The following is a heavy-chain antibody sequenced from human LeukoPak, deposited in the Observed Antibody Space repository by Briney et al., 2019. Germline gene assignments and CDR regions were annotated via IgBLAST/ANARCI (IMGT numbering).Heavy chain of an antibody. J-gene: IGHJ3*01. V-gene: IGHV4-34*01. Sequence: SETLSLTCAVYGGSFSGYYWSWIRQPPGKGLEWIGEINHSGSTNYNASLRSRVTTSVDTSKNQFSLKLSSVTAADTAVYYCAKSTYYYDTFVNAFDFWGQGTVVTVSS. CDR1: GGSFSGYY. D-gene: IGHD3-22*01. CDR3: AKSTYYYDTFVNAFDF. CDR2: INHSGST.